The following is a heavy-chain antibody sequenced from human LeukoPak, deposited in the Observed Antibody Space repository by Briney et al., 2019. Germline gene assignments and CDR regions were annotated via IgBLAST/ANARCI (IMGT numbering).Heavy chain of an antibody. D-gene: IGHD6-13*01. CDR2: IYYSGST. CDR1: GGSISSYY. J-gene: IGHJ6*03. CDR3: ARVRSSWDYYYYMDV. Sequence: SETLSLTCTVSGGSISSYYWSWIRQPPGKGLEWIGYIYYSGSTNYNPSLKSRVTISVDTSKNQFSLKLGSVTAADTAVYYCARVRSSWDYYYYMDVWGKGTTVTISS. V-gene: IGHV4-59*01.